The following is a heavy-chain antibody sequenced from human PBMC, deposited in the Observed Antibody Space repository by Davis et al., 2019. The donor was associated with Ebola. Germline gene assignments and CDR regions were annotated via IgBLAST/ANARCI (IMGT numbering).Heavy chain of an antibody. V-gene: IGHV1-3*01. J-gene: IGHJ6*03. D-gene: IGHD1-26*01. CDR2: INAGNGNT. Sequence: ASVTVSCKASGYTFTSYAMHWVRQAPGQRLEWMGWINAGNGNTKYSQKFQGRVTITRDTSASTAYMELSSLRSEDTAVYYCARGYSGSYSYYYYYMDVWGKGTTVTVSS. CDR3: ARGYSGSYSYYYYYMDV. CDR1: GYTFTSYA.